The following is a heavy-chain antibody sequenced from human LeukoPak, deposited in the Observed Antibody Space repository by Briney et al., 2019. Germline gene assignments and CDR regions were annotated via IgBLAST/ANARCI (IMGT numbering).Heavy chain of an antibody. CDR1: GGSISSGGYY. V-gene: IGHV4-31*03. Sequence: KTSETLSLTCTVSGGSISSGGYYWSWIRQHPGKGLEWIGYIYYSGSTYYNPSLKSRVTISVDTSKNQFSLKLSSVTAADTAVYYCARGDGYNPDAFDIWCQGTMVTVSS. J-gene: IGHJ3*02. CDR3: ARGDGYNPDAFDI. D-gene: IGHD5-24*01. CDR2: IYYSGST.